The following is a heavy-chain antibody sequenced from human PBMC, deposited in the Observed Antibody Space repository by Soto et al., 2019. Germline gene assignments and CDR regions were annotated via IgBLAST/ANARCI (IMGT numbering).Heavy chain of an antibody. Sequence: QVRLQESGPGLVKPSETLSLTCTVSGASISNYYWSWIRQPAGKGLECLWRFYASGTTTYNPSLRSRVTMSVDTSKNQFSLNRSSVSAADSSVYYCARESRSELGTVEYWGQGTLVTVSS. V-gene: IGHV4-4*07. CDR1: GASISNYY. CDR3: ARESRSELGTVEY. D-gene: IGHD1-1*01. J-gene: IGHJ4*02. CDR2: FYASGTT.